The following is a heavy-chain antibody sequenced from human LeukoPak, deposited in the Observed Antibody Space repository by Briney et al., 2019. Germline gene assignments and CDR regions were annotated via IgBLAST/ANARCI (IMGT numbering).Heavy chain of an antibody. CDR2: IYPADSDT. D-gene: IGHD1-7*01. V-gene: IGHV5-51*01. CDR1: GYSSTDYW. J-gene: IGHJ4*02. Sequence: GESLKISCKVSGYSSTDYWIGWVRQMPGKGLEWMGIIYPADSDTKYSPSFQGQVTISADKSISTAYLQRSSLKASDTAMYYCARRLGTTEDFDYWGQGTLVTVSS. CDR3: ARRLGTTEDFDY.